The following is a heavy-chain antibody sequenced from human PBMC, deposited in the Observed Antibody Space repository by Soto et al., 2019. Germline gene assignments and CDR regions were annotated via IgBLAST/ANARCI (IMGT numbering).Heavy chain of an antibody. J-gene: IGHJ5*02. CDR1: GASISGFY. CDR3: VRDGTKTLRDWFDP. D-gene: IGHD1-1*01. V-gene: IGHV4-4*07. Sequence: PSETLSLTCTVSGASISGFYWSWIRKSAGKGLEWIGRIYATGTTDYNPSLKSRVMMSVDTSKKQFSLRLRSVTAADTAVYYCVRDGTKTLRDWFDPWGQGISVTVSS. CDR2: IYATGTT.